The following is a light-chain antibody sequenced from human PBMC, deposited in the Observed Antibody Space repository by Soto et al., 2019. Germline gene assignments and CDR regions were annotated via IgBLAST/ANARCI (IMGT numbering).Light chain of an antibody. CDR3: QQRET. V-gene: IGKV1-5*01. CDR1: QSISSW. J-gene: IGKJ1*01. CDR2: DAS. Sequence: DIQMTPSPSTLSASVGDRVTITCRASQSISSWLAWYQQKPGKAPKLLIYDASSLESGVPSRFSGSGSGTDFTLTISSLEPEDFAVYYCQQRETFGQGTKVDIK.